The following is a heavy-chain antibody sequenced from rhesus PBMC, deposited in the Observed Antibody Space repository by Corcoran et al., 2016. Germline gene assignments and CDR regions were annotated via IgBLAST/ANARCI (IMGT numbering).Heavy chain of an antibody. CDR3: ARDGGGNYFDY. CDR2: ISNGGGST. J-gene: IGHJ4*01. V-gene: IGHV3-178*01. Sequence: EVELVESGGGLAKPGGPLSLSCAASAFPSRDYSMPWVRQAPGKGLEWVSRISNGGGSTWYADSVKGRFTISRENAKNTLYLQMNSLRAEDTAVYYCARDGGGNYFDYWGQGVLVTVSS. CDR1: AFPSRDYS. D-gene: IGHD2-39*02.